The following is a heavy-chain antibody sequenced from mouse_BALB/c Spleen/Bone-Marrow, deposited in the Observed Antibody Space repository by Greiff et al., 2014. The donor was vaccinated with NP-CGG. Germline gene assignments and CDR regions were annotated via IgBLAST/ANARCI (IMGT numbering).Heavy chain of an antibody. Sequence: VQLQQSGPELVRPGASVKISCKASGYTFTDYNIYWVKQSHGKSLEWIGYIYPYSGGTGYNQKFKSKATLTVDNSSTTAYMELRSLTSEDSAVYYCARGNWDFAYWGQGTLVTVSP. D-gene: IGHD4-1*01. CDR1: GYTFTDYN. CDR3: ARGNWDFAY. J-gene: IGHJ3*01. CDR2: IYPYSGGT. V-gene: IGHV1S29*02.